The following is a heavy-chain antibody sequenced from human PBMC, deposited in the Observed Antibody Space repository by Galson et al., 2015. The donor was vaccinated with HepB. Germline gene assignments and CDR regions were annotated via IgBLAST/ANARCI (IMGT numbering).Heavy chain of an antibody. CDR2: INSDGSST. Sequence: SLRLSCAASGFTFSTYWMHWVRQAPGKGLVWVSRINSDGSSTTYADSVKGRFTISRDSAKNTLYLQMNSLRAEDTAVYYCAREYSSGWDRIDYWGQGTLVTVSS. D-gene: IGHD6-19*01. J-gene: IGHJ4*02. CDR1: GFTFSTYW. CDR3: AREYSSGWDRIDY. V-gene: IGHV3-74*01.